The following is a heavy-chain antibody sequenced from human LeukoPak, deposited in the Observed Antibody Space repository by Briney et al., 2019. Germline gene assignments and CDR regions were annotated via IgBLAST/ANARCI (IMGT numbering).Heavy chain of an antibody. J-gene: IGHJ5*02. D-gene: IGHD5-12*01. CDR2: INPDSGGT. CDR1: GYTFNDYY. Sequence: ASVKVSCKASGYTFNDYYTHWVRQAPGQGLEWMGWINPDSGGTKYAQKFQGRVTMTRDTSIRTVYMELSRLTYDDTAVFYCTREARAGNWFDPWGQGALVTVSS. V-gene: IGHV1-2*02. CDR3: TREARAGNWFDP.